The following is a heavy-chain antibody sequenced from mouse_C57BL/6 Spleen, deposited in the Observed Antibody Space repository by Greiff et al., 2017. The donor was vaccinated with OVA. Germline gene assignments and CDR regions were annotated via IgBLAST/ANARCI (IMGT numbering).Heavy chain of an antibody. Sequence: EVQLVESGGGLVKPGGSLKLSCAASGFTFSSYTMSWVRQTPEKRLEWVATISGGGGNTYYPDSVKGRFTISRDNAKNTLYLQLSSLRSEDTALYYCARHDYSKGDAMDYWGKGTSVTVSS. CDR2: ISGGGGNT. CDR1: GFTFSSYT. D-gene: IGHD2-5*01. J-gene: IGHJ4*01. V-gene: IGHV5-9*01. CDR3: ARHDYSKGDAMDY.